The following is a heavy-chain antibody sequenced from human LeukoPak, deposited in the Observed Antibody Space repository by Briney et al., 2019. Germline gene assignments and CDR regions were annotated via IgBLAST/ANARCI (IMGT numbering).Heavy chain of an antibody. CDR1: GFTFSSYG. CDR2: IRYDGSEK. Sequence: GGSLRLSGAASGFTFSSYGTHWVRQAPGKGLEWVAFIRYDGSEKYYADSVKGRFTISRDNSKNTLYLQMNSLRVEDTAVYYCAARDFWSGPASDYWGQGTLVTVSS. D-gene: IGHD3-3*01. J-gene: IGHJ4*02. V-gene: IGHV3-30*02. CDR3: AARDFWSGPASDY.